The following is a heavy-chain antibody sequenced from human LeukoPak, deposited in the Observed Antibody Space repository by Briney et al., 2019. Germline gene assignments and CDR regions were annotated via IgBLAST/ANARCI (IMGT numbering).Heavy chain of an antibody. CDR2: INTDGSST. Sequence: GGSLRLSCAASGFTFSSFWMHWVRQAPGKGLVWVSRINTDGSSTSYADSVKGRFTISRDNAKNTLYLQMNSLRAEDTAVYYCARGDIVVVPAAIGYYYYYMDVWGKGTTVTVFS. CDR1: GFTFSSFW. J-gene: IGHJ6*03. V-gene: IGHV3-74*01. CDR3: ARGDIVVVPAAIGYYYYYMDV. D-gene: IGHD2-2*01.